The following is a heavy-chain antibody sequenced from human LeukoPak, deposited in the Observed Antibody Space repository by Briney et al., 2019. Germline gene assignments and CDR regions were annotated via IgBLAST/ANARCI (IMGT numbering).Heavy chain of an antibody. CDR3: AQGVSAMVTGYFDY. D-gene: IGHD5-18*01. CDR1: GFTFSSYG. CDR2: ISYDGSNK. Sequence: PGGSLRLSCAASGFTFSSYGMHRVRQAPGKGLEWVAVISYDGSNKYYADSVKGRFTISRDNSKNTPYLQMNSLRAEDTAVYYCAQGVSAMVTGYFDYWGQGTLVTVSS. V-gene: IGHV3-30*18. J-gene: IGHJ4*02.